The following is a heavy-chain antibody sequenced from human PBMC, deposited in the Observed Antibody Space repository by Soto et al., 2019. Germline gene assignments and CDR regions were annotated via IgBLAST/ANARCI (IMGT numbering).Heavy chain of an antibody. CDR2: INPSGGST. CDR3: ARALASRYCSGGSCRSYYFDY. J-gene: IGHJ4*02. Sequence: ASVKVSCKASGYTFTSYNMHCVRHEPGQGLEWMGIINPSGGSTSYAQKFQGRVTMTRDTSTSTVYMELSSLRSEDTAVYYCARALASRYCSGGSCRSYYFDYWGQGTLVTVSS. D-gene: IGHD2-15*01. CDR1: GYTFTSYN. V-gene: IGHV1-46*03.